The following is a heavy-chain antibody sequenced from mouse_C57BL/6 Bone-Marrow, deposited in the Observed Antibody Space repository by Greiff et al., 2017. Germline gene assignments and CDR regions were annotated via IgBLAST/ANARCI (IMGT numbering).Heavy chain of an antibody. J-gene: IGHJ3*01. CDR1: GYTFTGYW. CDR2: IYPGSGST. V-gene: IGHV1-55*01. Sequence: QVQLQQPGAELVKPGASVKMSCKASGYTFTGYWITWVKQRPGHGLGWIGDIYPGSGSTNYNEKFKSKATLTVDTSSSTAYMQLSSLTSADSAVYYCARERGFAYWGQGTLVTVSA. CDR3: ARERGFAY.